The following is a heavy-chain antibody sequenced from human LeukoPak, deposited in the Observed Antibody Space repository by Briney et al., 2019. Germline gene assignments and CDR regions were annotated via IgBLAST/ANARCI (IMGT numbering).Heavy chain of an antibody. CDR1: GFTFSSYS. CDR2: ISSSSSYI. D-gene: IGHD2-15*01. V-gene: IGHV3-21*01. Sequence: GGSLRLSCAASGFTFSSYSMNWVRQAPGKGLEWVSSISSSSSYIYYADSVKGRFTISIDNAKNSLYLQMNSLRAEDTAVYYCAREDIVVVVAATANWFDPWGQGTLVTVSS. CDR3: AREDIVVVVAATANWFDP. J-gene: IGHJ5*02.